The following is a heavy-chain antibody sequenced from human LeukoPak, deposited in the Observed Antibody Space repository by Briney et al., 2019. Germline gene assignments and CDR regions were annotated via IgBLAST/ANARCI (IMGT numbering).Heavy chain of an antibody. V-gene: IGHV4-59*01. CDR1: GGSISSYY. CDR3: ARVTVTIFGVVSSIDY. J-gene: IGHJ4*02. D-gene: IGHD3-3*01. Sequence: PSETLSLTCTVSGGSISSYYWSWIRQPPGKGLEWIGYIYYSGSTNYNPSLKSRVTISVDTSKNQFSLKLSSVTAADTAVYYCARVTVTIFGVVSSIDYWGQGALVTVSS. CDR2: IYYSGST.